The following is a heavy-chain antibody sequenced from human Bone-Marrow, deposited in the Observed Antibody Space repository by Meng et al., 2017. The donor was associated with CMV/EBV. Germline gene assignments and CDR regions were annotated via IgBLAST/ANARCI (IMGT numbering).Heavy chain of an antibody. CDR2: ISYDGTNT. CDR3: ARDPDVYYGMDV. Sequence: GESLKISCAASGFTFSSYSMHWVRQAPGKGLEWVTVISYDGTNTFYADSVKGRFTISRDNSKNTLSLQMNSLRAEDTAVYYCARDPDVYYGMDVWGQGTKVTVSS. V-gene: IGHV3-30*04. CDR1: GFTFSSYS. J-gene: IGHJ6*02.